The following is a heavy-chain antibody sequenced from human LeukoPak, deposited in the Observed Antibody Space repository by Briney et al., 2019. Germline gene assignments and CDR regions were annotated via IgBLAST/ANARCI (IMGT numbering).Heavy chain of an antibody. V-gene: IGHV3-30*03. D-gene: IGHD4-17*01. CDR3: ARGGYWGDYVFDF. Sequence: GGSLRLSCAASGFTFSRNGMHWVRQAPGKGLEWVAAISYDGSNNWHADSVKGRFTISRDNSKHTLYLQMNSLRAEDTAVYYCARGGYWGDYVFDFWGPGTRVTVSS. J-gene: IGHJ4*02. CDR2: ISYDGSNN. CDR1: GFTFSRNG.